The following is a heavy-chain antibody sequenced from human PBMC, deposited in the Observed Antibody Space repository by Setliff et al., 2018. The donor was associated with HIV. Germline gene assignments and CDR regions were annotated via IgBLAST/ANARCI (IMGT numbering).Heavy chain of an antibody. CDR1: GGSVSSGTYY. D-gene: IGHD3-3*01. Sequence: SETLSLTCTVSGGSVSSGTYYWTWIRQPAGKGLEWIGRIYTSGTPNYNPSLESRVTISLESSKNQFSLKLTSVTAAATAVYYCARDNPHFGVASSYYYGMDVWGQGTTVTVSS. J-gene: IGHJ6*02. CDR2: IYTSGTP. V-gene: IGHV4-61*02. CDR3: ARDNPHFGVASSYYYGMDV.